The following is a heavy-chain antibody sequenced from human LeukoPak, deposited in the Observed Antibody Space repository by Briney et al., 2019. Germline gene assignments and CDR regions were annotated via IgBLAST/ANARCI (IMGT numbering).Heavy chain of an antibody. CDR1: VLTFISYG. D-gene: IGHD3-10*01. CDR2: IRYEGSNK. J-gene: IGHJ4*02. V-gene: IGHV3-30*02. CDR3: AKESRGSGRYSDY. Sequence: GGSLRLSCAASVLTFISYGMHWVRQAPGKGLEWEAFIRYEGSNKYYADSVSGRFTIYRENSNNTPYLQMNSLRAEDTAVYYCAKESRGSGRYSDYWGQGTLVTVSS.